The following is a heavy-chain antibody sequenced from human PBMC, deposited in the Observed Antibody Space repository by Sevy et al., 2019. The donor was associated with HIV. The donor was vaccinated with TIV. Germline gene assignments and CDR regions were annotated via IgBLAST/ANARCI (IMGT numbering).Heavy chain of an antibody. Sequence: GSLRLSCAASGFTFSSYSMNWVRQAPGKGLEWVSYISSSSSTIYYADSVKGRFTISRDNAKNSLYLQMNSLRAEDTAVYYCARNSPAAVYYYYYGMDVWGQGTTVTVSS. V-gene: IGHV3-48*01. J-gene: IGHJ6*02. CDR3: ARNSPAAVYYYYYGMDV. D-gene: IGHD2-2*01. CDR1: GFTFSSYS. CDR2: ISSSSSTI.